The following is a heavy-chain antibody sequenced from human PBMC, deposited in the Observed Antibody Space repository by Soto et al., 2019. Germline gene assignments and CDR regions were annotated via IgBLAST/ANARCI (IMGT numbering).Heavy chain of an antibody. Sequence: QVQLVQSGAEVKKPGSSVKVSCKASGGTFSSYAISWVRQAPGQGLEWMGGIIPIFGKANYAKKFQGRVTITAAESTCTAYMELSSLRSEDTAVYYCARDQGDSSAYYLYYFDYWGQGPLVTVSS. D-gene: IGHD3-22*01. CDR1: GGTFSSYA. CDR2: IIPIFGKA. V-gene: IGHV1-69*01. CDR3: ARDQGDSSAYYLYYFDY. J-gene: IGHJ4*02.